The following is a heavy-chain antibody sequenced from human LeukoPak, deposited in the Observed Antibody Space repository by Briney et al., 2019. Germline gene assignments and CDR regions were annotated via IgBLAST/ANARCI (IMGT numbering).Heavy chain of an antibody. J-gene: IGHJ6*02. CDR2: IYSTGST. CDR3: ARDASGPQHYGDYRVYYYGMDV. CDR1: GGSISSYY. V-gene: IGHV4-59*01. D-gene: IGHD4-17*01. Sequence: SETLSLTCTVSGGSISSYYWSWIRQPPGKGLEWIGYIYSTGSTNYNPSLKSRVTISGDTSKNQFSLRLTSVTAADTAVYYCARDASGPQHYGDYRVYYYGMDVWGQGTTVTVSS.